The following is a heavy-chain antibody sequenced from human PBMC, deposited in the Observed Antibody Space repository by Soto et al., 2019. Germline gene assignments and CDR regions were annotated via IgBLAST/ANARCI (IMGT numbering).Heavy chain of an antibody. J-gene: IGHJ1*01. CDR1: WGKCAGCG. CDR2: IYPGDSDT. CDR3: ARPGLTGKGGAAY. Sequence: AWQSICCSVAWGKCAGCGIRGVRQMPGKGLEWMGIIYPGDSDTRYSPSFQGQVTISDEKSIRTAYLQWSSLKASDTAMYYCARPGLTGKGGAAYRGQRTLVTVSS. D-gene: IGHD1-20*01. V-gene: IGHV5-51*01.